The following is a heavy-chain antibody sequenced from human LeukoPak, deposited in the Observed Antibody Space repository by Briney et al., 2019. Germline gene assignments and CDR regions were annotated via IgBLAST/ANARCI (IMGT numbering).Heavy chain of an antibody. CDR3: ARPSSDYVPRVEY. J-gene: IGHJ4*02. Sequence: GEPLNTSRKCSGYRLPHYWIRWERQMFGKSVDAVGIIYPDHSDTRYSPSFQGQVTSSADNSTRTAYPQWSSLQATDTAMYYCARPSSDYVPRVEYWGQRTLVTVSS. CDR2: IYPDHSDT. V-gene: IGHV5-51*01. CDR1: GYRLPHYW. D-gene: IGHD5-12*01.